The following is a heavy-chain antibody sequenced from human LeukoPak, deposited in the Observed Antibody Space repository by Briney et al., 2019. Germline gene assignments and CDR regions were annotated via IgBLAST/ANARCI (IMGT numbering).Heavy chain of an antibody. V-gene: IGHV1-2*02. J-gene: IGHJ4*02. CDR3: ARDRDVTGYSGSWPFDY. Sequence: ASVKVSCKASGYTFTGYYMHWVRQAPGQGLEWMGWINPNSGGTNYAQKFQGRVTMTRDTSISTAYMELSRLRSDDTAVYYCARDRDVTGYSGSWPFDYWGQGTLVTVSS. D-gene: IGHD6-13*01. CDR1: GYTFTGYY. CDR2: INPNSGGT.